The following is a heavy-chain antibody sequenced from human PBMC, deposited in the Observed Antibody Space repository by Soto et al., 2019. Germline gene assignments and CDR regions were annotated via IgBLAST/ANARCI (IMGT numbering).Heavy chain of an antibody. CDR3: ARRGYYRYFDL. V-gene: IGHV5-51*01. D-gene: IGHD3-3*01. CDR2: INPGDSDI. CDR1: GYRFTNYW. J-gene: IGHJ2*01. Sequence: PGESLKISCQGSGYRFTNYWIGWVRQMPGKGLEWMVLINPGDSDIRYNPSFQGQVTISVDKSISTAYLQWSSLKASDTAMYYCARRGYYRYFDLWGRGTLVTVSS.